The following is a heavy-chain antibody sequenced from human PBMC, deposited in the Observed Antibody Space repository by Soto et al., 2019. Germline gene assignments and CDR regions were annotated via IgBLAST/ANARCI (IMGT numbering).Heavy chain of an antibody. CDR1: GGSVSSGSYY. Sequence: SETLSRTWTVSGGSVSSGSYYWIWIRQPPGKVLDWIGYIYYSGSTNYNPSLKSRVTISVDTSKNQFSLKLSSVTAADTAVYYWSRVRFSGVDYWGQGTLVTVSS. CDR3: SRVRFSGVDY. J-gene: IGHJ4*02. CDR2: IYYSGST. D-gene: IGHD6-19*01. V-gene: IGHV4-61*01.